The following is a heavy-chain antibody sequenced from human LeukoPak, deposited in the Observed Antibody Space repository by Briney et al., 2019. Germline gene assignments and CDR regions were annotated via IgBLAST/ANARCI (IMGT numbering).Heavy chain of an antibody. CDR2: INPSGGST. CDR1: GHTFTSYY. J-gene: IGHJ1*01. D-gene: IGHD3-22*01. CDR3: ARAPWGDYYDSSGYYFQH. Sequence: ASVKVSCKASGHTFTSYYMHWVRQAPGQGLEWMGIINPSGGSTSYAQKFQGRVTMTRDTSTSTVYMELSSLRSEDTAVYYCARAPWGDYYDSSGYYFQHWGQGTLVTVSS. V-gene: IGHV1-46*01.